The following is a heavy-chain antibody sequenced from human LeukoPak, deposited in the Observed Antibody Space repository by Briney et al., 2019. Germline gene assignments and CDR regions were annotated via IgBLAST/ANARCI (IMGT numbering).Heavy chain of an antibody. CDR1: GFTFSTYA. CDR2: ISGSGGNT. CDR3: AKVDGDIVLVVYAIRPFDY. D-gene: IGHD2-8*02. Sequence: GGSLRLSCAASGFTFSTYATSWVRQAPGKGLEWVSTISGSGGNTYYADSVKGRFTISRDNSKNTPYLQMNSLRAEDTAVYYCAKVDGDIVLVVYAIRPFDYWGQGTLVTVSS. V-gene: IGHV3-23*01. J-gene: IGHJ4*02.